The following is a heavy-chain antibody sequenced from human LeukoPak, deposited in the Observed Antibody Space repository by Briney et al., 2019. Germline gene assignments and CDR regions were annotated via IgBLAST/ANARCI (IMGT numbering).Heavy chain of an antibody. Sequence: ASVKVSCKASGGTFSSYAISWVRQAPGQGLEWMGGIIPIFGTANYAQKFQGRVTITADESTSTAYMELTSLGSEDTAVYYCARGGRIKIFGEVIRTVKDDAFDIWGQGTMVTVSS. CDR1: GGTFSSYA. CDR2: IIPIFGTA. V-gene: IGHV1-69*13. D-gene: IGHD3-3*01. CDR3: ARGGRIKIFGEVIRTVKDDAFDI. J-gene: IGHJ3*02.